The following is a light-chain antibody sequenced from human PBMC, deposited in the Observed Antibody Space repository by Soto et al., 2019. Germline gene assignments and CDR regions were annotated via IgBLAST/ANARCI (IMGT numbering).Light chain of an antibody. CDR3: QQRTNWRLS. J-gene: IGKJ4*01. Sequence: EIVLTQSPDTLSLSPGERATLSCRASQSVSSHLTWYQQKPGQAPRLLIYDTSNRATGIPARFSGSGSGTDFTLTISSLEPEDFAVYYCQQRTNWRLSFGGGTKVEIK. CDR1: QSVSSH. V-gene: IGKV3-11*01. CDR2: DTS.